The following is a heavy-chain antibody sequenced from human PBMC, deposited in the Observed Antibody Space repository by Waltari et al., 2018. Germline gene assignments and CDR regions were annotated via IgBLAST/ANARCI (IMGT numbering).Heavy chain of an antibody. CDR3: ARDCSCGSCYSTGFGY. CDR1: GGSISSSSYY. D-gene: IGHD2-15*01. V-gene: IGHV4-39*07. J-gene: IGHJ4*02. CDR2: IYYSGTT. Sequence: QLQLQESGPGLVKPSETLSLTCTVSGGSISSSSYYWGWIRQPPGKGLEWIGSIYYSGTTYYNPSLKSRVTISVDTSKNQFSLKLSSVTAADTAVYYCARDCSCGSCYSTGFGYWGQGTLVTVSS.